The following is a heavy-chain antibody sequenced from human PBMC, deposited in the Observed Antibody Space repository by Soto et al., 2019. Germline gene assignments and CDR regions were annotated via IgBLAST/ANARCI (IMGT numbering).Heavy chain of an antibody. CDR1: GYTFTSYG. V-gene: IGHV1-18*01. CDR2: ISAYNGNT. D-gene: IGHD3-16*01. J-gene: IGHJ2*01. Sequence: QVQLVQSGAEVKKPGASVKVSCKASGYTFTSYGISWVRQAPGQGLEWMGWISAYNGNTNYAQKRQGRVTMTTDTSTSTAYRELRSLRSDDTAVYYCARELRGGDARWYFDLWGRGTLVTVSS. CDR3: ARELRGGDARWYFDL.